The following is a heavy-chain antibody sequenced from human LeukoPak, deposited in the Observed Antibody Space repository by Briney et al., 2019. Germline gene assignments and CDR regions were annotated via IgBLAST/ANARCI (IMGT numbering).Heavy chain of an antibody. J-gene: IGHJ4*02. D-gene: IGHD2-8*01. CDR3: ATRLNGVWALDY. CDR1: GYTLTELS. Sequence: ASVKVSCKVSGYTLTELSMHWVRQAPGKGLEWMGGFDPEDGETIYAQKFQGRVTMTEDTSTDTAYMELSSLSSEDTAVYYCATRLNGVWALDYWGQGTLVTVSS. CDR2: FDPEDGET. V-gene: IGHV1-24*01.